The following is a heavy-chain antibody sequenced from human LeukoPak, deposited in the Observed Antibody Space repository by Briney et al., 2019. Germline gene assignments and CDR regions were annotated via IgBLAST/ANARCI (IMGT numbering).Heavy chain of an antibody. D-gene: IGHD6-6*01. Sequence: ASVKVSCKASGYTFTGYYIHWVRQAPGQGLEWMGWINPNSGGTNYAQKFQGRVTMTRDTSISTAYMELSRLRSDDTAVYYCASHLIAARGVDYWGQGTLVTVSS. CDR2: INPNSGGT. J-gene: IGHJ4*02. V-gene: IGHV1-2*02. CDR1: GYTFTGYY. CDR3: ASHLIAARGVDY.